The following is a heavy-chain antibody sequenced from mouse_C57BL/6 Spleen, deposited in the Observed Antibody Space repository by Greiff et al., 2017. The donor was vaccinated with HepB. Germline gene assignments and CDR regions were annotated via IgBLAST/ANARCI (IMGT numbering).Heavy chain of an antibody. CDR2: ISSGSSTI. CDR3: ARTYYGNSLYYAMDY. V-gene: IGHV5-17*01. J-gene: IGHJ4*01. CDR1: GFTFSDYG. D-gene: IGHD2-10*01. Sequence: DVHLVESGGGLVKPGGSLKLSCAASGFTFSDYGMHWVRQAPEKGLEWVAYISSGSSTIYYADTVKGRFTISRDNAKNTLFLQMTSLRSEDTAMYYCARTYYGNSLYYAMDYWGQGTSVTVSS.